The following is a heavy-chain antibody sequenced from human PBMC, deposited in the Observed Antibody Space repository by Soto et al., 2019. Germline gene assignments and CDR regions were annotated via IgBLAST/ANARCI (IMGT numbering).Heavy chain of an antibody. CDR1: GFTFSSYA. Sequence: GGSLRLSCAASGFTFSSYAMSWVRQAPGKGLEWVSGISAGGSSTYYPDSVKGRFTISRDNSKNTLYLQMNSLRVEDTAVYYCADGGEWAFNFDYXGQGTMVTGS. CDR3: ADGGEWAFNFDY. D-gene: IGHD1-26*01. V-gene: IGHV3-23*01. CDR2: ISAGGSST. J-gene: IGHJ4*02.